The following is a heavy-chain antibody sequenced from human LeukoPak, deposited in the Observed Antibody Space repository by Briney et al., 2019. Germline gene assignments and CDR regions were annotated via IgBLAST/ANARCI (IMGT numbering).Heavy chain of an antibody. CDR3: ARPYSSGWYGAFDI. V-gene: IGHV4-59*08. CDR2: IYYSVST. D-gene: IGHD6-19*01. CDR1: GGSISSYF. J-gene: IGHJ3*02. Sequence: SETLSLTCTVSGGSISSYFWSWIRQPPGKGVEWIGYIYYSVSTNYNPSLKSRVTISVDTSKNHFSLRLSSVTAADTAVYYCARPYSSGWYGAFDIWGQGTMVTVSS.